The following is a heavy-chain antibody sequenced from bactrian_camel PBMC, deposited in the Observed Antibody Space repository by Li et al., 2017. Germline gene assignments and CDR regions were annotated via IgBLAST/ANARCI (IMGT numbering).Heavy chain of an antibody. J-gene: IGHJ4*01. CDR3: AAREYLPHCAPLAAELFDL. D-gene: IGHD1*01. CDR2: TYADGSRT. V-gene: IGHV3-2*01. Sequence: VQLVESGGGEVQPGGSLRLSCLGSGFTFSQYYMSWVRQAPGKGLEWLASTYADGSRTDYRTSVKGRFTISRDNAKSTVDLQLNSLKPEDTAMYYCAAREYLPHCAPLAAELFDLWGLGTQVTVS. CDR1: GFTFSQYY.